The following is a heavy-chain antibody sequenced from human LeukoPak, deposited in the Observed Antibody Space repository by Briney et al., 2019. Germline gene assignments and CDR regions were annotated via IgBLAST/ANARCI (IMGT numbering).Heavy chain of an antibody. CDR2: IYYSGST. J-gene: IGHJ4*02. D-gene: IGHD6-19*01. CDR1: GGSISSYY. CDR3: AEFSAVAGINY. V-gene: IGHV4-59*08. Sequence: PSETLSLTCTVSGGSISSYYWSWIRQPPGKGLEWIGYIYYSGSTNYNPSLKSRVTISVDTSKNQFSLKLSSVTAADTAVYYCAEFSAVAGINYWGQGTLVTVSS.